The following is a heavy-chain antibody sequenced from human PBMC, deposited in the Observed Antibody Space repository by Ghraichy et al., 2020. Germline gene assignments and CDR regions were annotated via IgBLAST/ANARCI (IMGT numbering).Heavy chain of an antibody. CDR3: AREEHTSGWYNVYFYYSGMDV. J-gene: IGHJ6*02. CDR1: EFTFDGYP. CDR2: LGADGRST. Sequence: GESLNISCAVSEFTFDGYPMTWVRQAPGKGLEWVSTLGADGRSTFYADSVKGRFTISRDNPKNSLDLQMNSLRGEDTAVYYCAREEHTSGWYNVYFYYSGMDVWGQGTTVTVSS. V-gene: IGHV3-23*01. D-gene: IGHD6-19*01.